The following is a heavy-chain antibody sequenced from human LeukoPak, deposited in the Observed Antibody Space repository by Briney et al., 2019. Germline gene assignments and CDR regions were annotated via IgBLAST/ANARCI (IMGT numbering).Heavy chain of an antibody. V-gene: IGHV3-23*01. Sequence: GGSLRLSCAASGFTFSTFAMIWVRQPPGKGPEWVSTISGSGGSTYYADSVKGRFTISRDNSKNTLYLQMNSLRAEDTAVYHCAKDLRLRYFTYWGQGTLVTVSS. J-gene: IGHJ4*02. CDR3: AKDLRLRYFTY. CDR2: ISGSGGST. CDR1: GFTFSTFA. D-gene: IGHD3-9*01.